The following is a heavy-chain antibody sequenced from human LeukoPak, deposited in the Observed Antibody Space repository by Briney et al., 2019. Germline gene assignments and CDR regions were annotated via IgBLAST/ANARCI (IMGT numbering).Heavy chain of an antibody. V-gene: IGHV3-30*18. CDR2: ISNDGSKK. Sequence: PGGSLRLSCAASGFTFSSYGMHWVRQAPGKGLDWVAVISNDGSKKYYADSVKGRFTIPRDNSKSTLSLQVSSLRTEDTAVYYCAKDRYSYAFEYSDSWGQGTLVTVSS. CDR3: AKDRYSYAFEYSDS. CDR1: GFTFSSYG. J-gene: IGHJ4*02. D-gene: IGHD5-18*01.